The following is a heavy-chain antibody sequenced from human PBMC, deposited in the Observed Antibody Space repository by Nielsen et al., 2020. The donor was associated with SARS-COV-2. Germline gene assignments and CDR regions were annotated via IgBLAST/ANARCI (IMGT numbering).Heavy chain of an antibody. D-gene: IGHD3-10*01. CDR3: TRAYYYGSGSLDY. CDR2: IRTKAHGGTT. Sequence: GGSLRLSCTASGFTFGDYAVMWVRQAPGKGLEWVGFIRTKAHGGTTEYAASVKGRFTISRDDSKSIAYLQMNSLKTEDTAVYYCTRAYYYGSGSLDYWGQGTLVTVSS. V-gene: IGHV3-49*04. CDR1: GFTFGDYA. J-gene: IGHJ4*02.